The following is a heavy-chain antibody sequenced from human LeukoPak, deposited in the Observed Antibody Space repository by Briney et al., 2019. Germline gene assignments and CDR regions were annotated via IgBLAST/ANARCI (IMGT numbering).Heavy chain of an antibody. D-gene: IGHD6-25*01. V-gene: IGHV3-53*01. CDR2: IYSGGST. J-gene: IGHJ5*02. CDR1: GFTVSSNY. Sequence: GGSLRLSCAASGFTVSSNYMSWVRQAPGKGLEWVSVIYSGGSTYCADSVKGRFTISRDNSKNTLYLQMNSLRAEDTAVYYCAREGAAAAFDPWGQGTLVTVSS. CDR3: AREGAAAAFDP.